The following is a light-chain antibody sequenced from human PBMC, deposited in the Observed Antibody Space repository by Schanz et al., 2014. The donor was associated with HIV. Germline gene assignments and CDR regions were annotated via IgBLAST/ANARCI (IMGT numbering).Light chain of an antibody. J-gene: IGLJ3*02. Sequence: QSVLTQPPSVSALPGQRVTISCSGGALNVGDNSVSWYQQFPGTAPKLLIFANYQRPSEIPDRFSGSKTGTSGTLAISGLQTGDEADYYCGTWDSRLNAGVFGGGTKVTVL. V-gene: IGLV1-51*01. CDR1: ALNVGDNS. CDR2: ANY. CDR3: GTWDSRLNAGV.